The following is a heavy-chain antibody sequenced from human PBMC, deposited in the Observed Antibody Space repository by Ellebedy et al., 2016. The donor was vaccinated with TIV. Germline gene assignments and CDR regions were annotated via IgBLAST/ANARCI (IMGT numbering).Heavy chain of an antibody. CDR1: GGSVSSGSYY. Sequence: SETLSLXCTVSGGSVSSGSYYWSWIRQPPGKGLEWIGYIYYSGSTNYNPSLKSRVTISVDTSKNQFSLKLSSVTAADTAVYYCARDCSSTSCYTGFIDIWGQGTMVTVSS. D-gene: IGHD2-2*02. V-gene: IGHV4-61*01. J-gene: IGHJ3*02. CDR3: ARDCSSTSCYTGFIDI. CDR2: IYYSGST.